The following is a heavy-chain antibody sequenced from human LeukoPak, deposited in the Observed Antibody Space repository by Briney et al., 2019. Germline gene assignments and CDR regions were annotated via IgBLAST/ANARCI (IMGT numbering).Heavy chain of an antibody. D-gene: IGHD5-12*01. CDR2: IYPGDSDT. J-gene: IGHJ4*02. CDR3: ARRPVASQYYFDY. V-gene: IGHV5-51*01. CDR1: GYSFTSYW. Sequence: ESLKISCEGSGYSFTSYWIGWVRPMPGKGLEWMGIIYPGDSDTRYSPSFQGQVTISADKSISTAYLQWSSLKASDTAMYYCARRPVASQYYFDYWGQGTLVTVSS.